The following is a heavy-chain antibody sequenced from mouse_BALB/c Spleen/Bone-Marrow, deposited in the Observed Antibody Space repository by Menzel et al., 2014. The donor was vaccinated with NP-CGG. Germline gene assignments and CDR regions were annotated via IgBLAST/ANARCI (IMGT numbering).Heavy chain of an antibody. V-gene: IGHV1-74*01. D-gene: IGHD2-1*01. CDR1: GYSFTNYW. Sequence: QVQLKDSGAELVRPGASVKLSCKASGYSFTNYWMNWVKQRPGQGLVWIGMIHPSDSETRLNQKFKDKATLTVDKSSSTAYMQLSSPTSEDSAVYYCARFGNYEGFAYWGQGTLVTVSA. CDR3: ARFGNYEGFAY. J-gene: IGHJ3*01. CDR2: IHPSDSET.